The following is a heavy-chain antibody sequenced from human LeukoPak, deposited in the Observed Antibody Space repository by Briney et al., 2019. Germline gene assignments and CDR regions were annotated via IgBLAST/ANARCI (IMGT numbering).Heavy chain of an antibody. V-gene: IGHV3-74*01. CDR1: GFIFSDHW. CDR2: INNDGSST. D-gene: IGHD3-3*01. CDR3: VRERNNFWSGHHSIFDS. Sequence: RSGGFLRLSCAASGFIFSDHWMHWVRQAPGKGLVWLSRINNDGSSTIYADSVKGRFTFSRDNAENTLFLEMSSLRVEDTAVYYCVRERNNFWSGHHSIFDSWGQGTLVTVSS. J-gene: IGHJ4*02.